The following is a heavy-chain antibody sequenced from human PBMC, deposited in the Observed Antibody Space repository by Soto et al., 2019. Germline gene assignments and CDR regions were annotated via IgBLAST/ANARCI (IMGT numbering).Heavy chain of an antibody. V-gene: IGHV4-34*01. CDR3: ARASSIEARRVILGPLRELDY. D-gene: IGHD6-6*01. CDR2: INHSGST. J-gene: IGHJ4*02. CDR1: GGSFSGYY. Sequence: SETLSLTCAVYGGSFSGYYWSWIRQPPGKGLEWIGEINHSGSTNYNPSLKSRVTISVDTSKNQFSLKLSSVTAADTAVYYCARASSIEARRVILGPLRELDYWGQGTLVTVYS.